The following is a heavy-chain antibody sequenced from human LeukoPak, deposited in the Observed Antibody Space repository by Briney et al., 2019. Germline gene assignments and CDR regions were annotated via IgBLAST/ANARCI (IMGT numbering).Heavy chain of an antibody. J-gene: IGHJ4*02. CDR2: INHSGST. CDR3: ARPGYTYGYAFDA. Sequence: PSETLSLTCAVYGGSFSGYYWSWIRQPPGKGLEWIGEINHSGSTNYNPSLKSRVTISVDTSKSQFSLKLSSVIAADTAVYYCARPGYTYGYAFDAWGQGTLVTVSS. CDR1: GGSFSGYY. V-gene: IGHV4-34*01. D-gene: IGHD5-18*01.